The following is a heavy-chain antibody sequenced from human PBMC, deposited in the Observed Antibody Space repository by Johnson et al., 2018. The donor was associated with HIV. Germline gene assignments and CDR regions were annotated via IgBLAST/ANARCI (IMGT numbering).Heavy chain of an antibody. Sequence: QVQLVESGGGVVQPGRSLRLSCAASGFTFSSYAMHWVRQAPGKGLEWVAVISYDGSNQYYADSVKGRFTISRDNSKNTVFLQMNSLRPEDTTMYYCARGGFMIVVGDAFDIWGQGTMVTVSS. D-gene: IGHD3-22*01. CDR2: ISYDGSNQ. CDR3: ARGGFMIVVGDAFDI. J-gene: IGHJ3*02. CDR1: GFTFSSYA. V-gene: IGHV3-30*04.